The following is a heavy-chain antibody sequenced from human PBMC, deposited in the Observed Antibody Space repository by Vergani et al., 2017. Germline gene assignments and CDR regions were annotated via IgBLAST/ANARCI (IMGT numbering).Heavy chain of an antibody. CDR2: ISSSSSTI. CDR1: GFTFSSYS. Sequence: EVQLVESGGGLVQPGGSLRLSCAASGFTFSSYSMNWVRQAPGKGLEWVSYISSSSSTIYYADSVKGRFTISRDNAKNSLYLQMNSLRAEDTAVYYCAREYDYSWGTYVYWGQGTLVTVSS. V-gene: IGHV3-48*04. J-gene: IGHJ4*02. D-gene: IGHD3-16*01. CDR3: AREYDYSWGTYVY.